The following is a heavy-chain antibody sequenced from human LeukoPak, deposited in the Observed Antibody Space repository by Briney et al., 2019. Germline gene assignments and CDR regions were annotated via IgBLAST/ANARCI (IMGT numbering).Heavy chain of an antibody. V-gene: IGHV4-34*01. CDR2: INHSGNT. J-gene: IGHJ5*02. Sequence: PSETLSLTCAVYGGSFSDYYWSWIRQPPGKGLEWIGEINHSGNTIYNPSLKSRVTISVDTSKNQFSLKLSSVTAADTAVYYCARSGSSLGYWFDPWGQGTLVTVSS. CDR3: ARSGSSLGYWFDP. CDR1: GGSFSDYY. D-gene: IGHD1-26*01.